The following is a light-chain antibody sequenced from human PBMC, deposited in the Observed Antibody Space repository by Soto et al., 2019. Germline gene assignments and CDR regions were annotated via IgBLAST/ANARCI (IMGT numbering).Light chain of an antibody. CDR1: QSITIW. V-gene: IGKV1-5*01. J-gene: IGKJ1*01. CDR3: QHYNSYSWT. CDR2: DAS. Sequence: DIQMTQSPSTLSASVGDRVTITCRASQSITIWLAWYQQKPGKAPKLLIFDASSLESGVPSRFCGICSGTEVTLTSSSLQPDDFATYYCQHYNSYSWTFGQGTKVEIK.